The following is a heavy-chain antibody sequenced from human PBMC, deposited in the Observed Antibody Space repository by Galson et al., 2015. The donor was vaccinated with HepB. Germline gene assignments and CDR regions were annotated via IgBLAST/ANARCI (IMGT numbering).Heavy chain of an antibody. CDR1: GYTFTSYG. CDR2: ISAYNGNT. J-gene: IGHJ2*01. Sequence: SVKVSCKASGYTFTSYGISWVRQAPGQGLEWMGWISAYNGNTNYAQKLQGRVTMTTDTSTSTAYMELRSLRSDDTAVYYCARLAYYYDSSGYYSYWYFDLWGRGTLVTVSS. V-gene: IGHV1-18*04. D-gene: IGHD3-22*01. CDR3: ARLAYYYDSSGYYSYWYFDL.